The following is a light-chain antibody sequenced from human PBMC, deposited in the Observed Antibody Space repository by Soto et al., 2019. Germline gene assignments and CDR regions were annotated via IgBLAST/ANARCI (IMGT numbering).Light chain of an antibody. CDR3: QHYGSSPLYT. V-gene: IGKV3-20*01. CDR1: QSVSGSY. CDR2: DTS. J-gene: IGKJ2*01. Sequence: EVVLTQSPGTLSLSPGERATLSCRASQSVSGSYLAWYQQKPGQAPRLLIYDTSSRATGIPDRFSGSGSGTDFTLTISRLEPEDFAVYYCQHYGSSPLYTFCQGTKLEIK.